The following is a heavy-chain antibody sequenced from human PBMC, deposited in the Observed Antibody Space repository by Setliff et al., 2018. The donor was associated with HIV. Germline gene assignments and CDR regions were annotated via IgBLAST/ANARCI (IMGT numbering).Heavy chain of an antibody. CDR2: INPNSGPT. D-gene: IGHD1-26*01. Sequence: ASVKVSCKASGYTFTGYYIHWVRQAPGQGLEWMGRINPNSGPTNYAQKFQGRVTMTSDTSISTAYMELSRLRSDDTAVYYCARDFFGQRVGATLGYWGQGTLVTAPQ. V-gene: IGHV1-2*06. CDR3: ARDFFGQRVGATLGY. J-gene: IGHJ4*02. CDR1: GYTFTGYY.